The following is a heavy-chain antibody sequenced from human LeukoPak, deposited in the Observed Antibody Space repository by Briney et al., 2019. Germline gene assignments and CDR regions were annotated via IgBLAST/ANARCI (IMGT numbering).Heavy chain of an antibody. J-gene: IGHJ4*02. Sequence: VKPGGSLRLSCAASGFTFSSYSMNWVRQAPGKGLEWVSSISSSSGYIYYADSVKGRFTISRDNAKNSLYLQMNSLRAEDTAVYYCARDTLNYYDSSGYYLDFDYWGQGTLVTVSS. CDR3: ARDTLNYYDSSGYYLDFDY. V-gene: IGHV3-21*01. D-gene: IGHD3-22*01. CDR2: ISSSSGYI. CDR1: GFTFSSYS.